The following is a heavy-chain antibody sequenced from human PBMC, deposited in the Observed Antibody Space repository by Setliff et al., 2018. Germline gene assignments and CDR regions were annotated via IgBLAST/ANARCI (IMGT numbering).Heavy chain of an antibody. CDR2: IYYSGST. Sequence: SETLSLTCTVSGGSISSSSYYWGWIRQPPGEGLEWIGSIYYSGSTSYNSSLKSRVSISVDTSKNQFSLNLNSVTAADTAVYYCATLTGDRGVDYWGQGRLVTV. J-gene: IGHJ4*02. D-gene: IGHD7-27*01. CDR3: ATLTGDRGVDY. V-gene: IGHV4-39*01. CDR1: GGSISSSSYY.